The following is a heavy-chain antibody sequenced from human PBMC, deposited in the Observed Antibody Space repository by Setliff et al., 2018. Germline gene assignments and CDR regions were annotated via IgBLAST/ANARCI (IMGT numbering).Heavy chain of an antibody. V-gene: IGHV4-39*01. J-gene: IGHJ5*02. D-gene: IGHD3-9*01. CDR1: GGSISNSSYY. CDR3: ARPSKYYDILTGYYHNWFDP. Sequence: SETLSLTCTVSGGSISNSSYYWGWIRQPPGKGLEWIGSTFYSGSTYYNPSLKSRVTISVDTSKNQFSLKLSSVTAADTAVYYCARPSKYYDILTGYYHNWFDPWGQGTLVTVSS. CDR2: TFYSGST.